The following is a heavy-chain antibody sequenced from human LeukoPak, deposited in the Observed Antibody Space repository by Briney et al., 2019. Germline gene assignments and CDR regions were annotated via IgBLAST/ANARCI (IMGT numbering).Heavy chain of an antibody. V-gene: IGHV3-30-3*01. D-gene: IGHD3-3*01. CDR1: GFIFSSFA. J-gene: IGHJ4*02. CDR2: MSYDGSKK. CDR3: ARGAPPYSDFWSGYCTY. Sequence: GGSLRLSCVSSGFIFSSFAMHWVRQTPDKGLEWVAVMSYDGSKKYYADSVKGRFTISRDNAKNSLYLQMNSLRAEDTAVYYCARGAPPYSDFWSGYCTYWGQGTLVTVSS.